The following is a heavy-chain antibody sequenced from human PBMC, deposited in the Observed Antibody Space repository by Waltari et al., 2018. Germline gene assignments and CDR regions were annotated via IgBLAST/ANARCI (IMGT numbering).Heavy chain of an antibody. CDR1: NGPISTHTYT. Sequence: QLQLQESGPGLVKPSETLSLNCNASNGPISTHTYTRAWIRRPPGKGLEWIGSIFYTGTVYYNPSLQSRVTMSVDTSRNQFSLKLRSVTAADTAVYYCAGRPLYTVVWHGFDYWGRGALVTVSS. CDR2: IFYTGTV. J-gene: IGHJ4*02. CDR3: AGRPLYTVVWHGFDY. D-gene: IGHD2-2*02. V-gene: IGHV4-39*07.